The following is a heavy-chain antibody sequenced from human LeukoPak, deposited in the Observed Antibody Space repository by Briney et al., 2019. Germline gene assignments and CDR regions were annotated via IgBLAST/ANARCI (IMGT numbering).Heavy chain of an antibody. J-gene: IGHJ5*02. Sequence: GGSLRLSCVDSRFSVSNYYMSWVRQAPGKGLEWVSLIRDSGETFYADSVKGRFTISRDNSKNTMYLQMNRLRVEDTAVYFCARDRAVTQDWVEFDPWGQGTLVTVSS. D-gene: IGHD4-17*01. CDR1: RFSVSNYY. V-gene: IGHV3-66*03. CDR3: ARDRAVTQDWVEFDP. CDR2: IRDSGET.